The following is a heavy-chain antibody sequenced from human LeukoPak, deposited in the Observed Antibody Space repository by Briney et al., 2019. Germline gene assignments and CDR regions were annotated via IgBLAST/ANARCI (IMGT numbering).Heavy chain of an antibody. CDR1: GFSFNNYW. CDR2: IKQDGSEK. CDR3: VMEYFDQ. J-gene: IGHJ4*02. D-gene: IGHD3-3*01. Sequence: PGGSLRLSCAVSGFSFNNYWMSWVRQAPGKGLEWVANIKQDGSEKYYVDSVKGRFSISRDNAKNSLYLQMNSLRAEDTAVYYCVMEYFDQWGQGTLVTVSS. V-gene: IGHV3-7*05.